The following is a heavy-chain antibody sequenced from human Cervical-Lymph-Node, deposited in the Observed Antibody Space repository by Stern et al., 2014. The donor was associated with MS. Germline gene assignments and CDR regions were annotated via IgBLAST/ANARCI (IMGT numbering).Heavy chain of an antibody. CDR2: ISDDGSNK. Sequence: VQLVQSGGGVVQPGTSLRLSCAASRFTFDHYGMHWVRQAPGKGLEWVALISDDGSNKHYADSVKGRFTISRDNSNNTLFLQMNSLRAEDTAVYYCAKHRGEDWNYAFWFDPWGQGTLVTVSS. CDR3: AKHRGEDWNYAFWFDP. D-gene: IGHD1-7*01. V-gene: IGHV3-30*18. J-gene: IGHJ5*02. CDR1: RFTFDHYG.